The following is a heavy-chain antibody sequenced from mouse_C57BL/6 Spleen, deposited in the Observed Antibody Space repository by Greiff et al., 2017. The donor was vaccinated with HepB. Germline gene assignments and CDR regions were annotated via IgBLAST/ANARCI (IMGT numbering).Heavy chain of an antibody. V-gene: IGHV14-3*01. CDR3: ARVRADASENYAMDY. Sequence: EVQLQQSVAELVRPGASVKLSCTASGFNIKNTYMPWVKQRPEQGLEWIGRIDPASGSTKYAAKFQGKATITADTSSNTAYLQLSSLTSEDTAIYDWARVRADASENYAMDYWGQGTSVTVSS. CDR1: GFNIKNTY. CDR2: IDPASGST. D-gene: IGHD3-2*02. J-gene: IGHJ4*01.